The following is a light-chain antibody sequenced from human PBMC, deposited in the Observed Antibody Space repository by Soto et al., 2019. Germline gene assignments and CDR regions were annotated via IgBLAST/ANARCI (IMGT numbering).Light chain of an antibody. CDR2: AAS. Sequence: EIVMTQSPATLSVSPGERATLSCRASQSASRNLAWYQQKPGQAPWLLSYAASTRAPGIPARFSGSGSGTDFTLTISSLQSEDFAVSYCQQYNKWPLTFGGGTKVEIK. CDR3: QQYNKWPLT. CDR1: QSASRN. V-gene: IGKV3-15*01. J-gene: IGKJ4*01.